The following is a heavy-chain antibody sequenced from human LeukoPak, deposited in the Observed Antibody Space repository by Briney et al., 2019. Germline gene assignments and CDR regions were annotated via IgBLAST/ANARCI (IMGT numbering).Heavy chain of an antibody. CDR1: GYTFTGYY. D-gene: IGHD3-22*01. J-gene: IGHJ4*02. Sequence: GASVKVSCKASGYTFTGYYMHWVRQAPGQGLEWMGGIIPIFGTANYAQKFQGRVTITADESTSTAYMELSSLRSEDTAVYYCARDEGHHYDSSGYSWGQGTLVTVSS. V-gene: IGHV1-69*13. CDR2: IIPIFGTA. CDR3: ARDEGHHYDSSGYS.